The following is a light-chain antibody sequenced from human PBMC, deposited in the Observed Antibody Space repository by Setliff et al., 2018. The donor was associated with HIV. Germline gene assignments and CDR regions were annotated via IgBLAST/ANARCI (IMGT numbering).Light chain of an antibody. Sequence: QSVLTQPASVSASPGQSITISCAGTSADVGGYDSVSWYQQHPGKAPKLIIYDVGDRPSGVSNRFSGSKSGDTASLTISGLQAEDEAGYYCSSYTSISTYVFGTGTKVTVL. J-gene: IGLJ1*01. V-gene: IGLV2-14*03. CDR2: DVG. CDR3: SSYTSISTYV. CDR1: SADVGGYDS.